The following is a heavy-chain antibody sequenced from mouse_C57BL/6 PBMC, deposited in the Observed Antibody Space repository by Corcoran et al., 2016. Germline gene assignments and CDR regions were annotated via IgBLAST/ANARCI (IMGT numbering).Heavy chain of an antibody. D-gene: IGHD4-1*01. CDR3: ARTRGTGAMDY. CDR2: INPYNGGT. J-gene: IGHJ4*01. Sequence: EVQLQQSGPVLVKPGASVKMSCKASGYTFTDYYMNWVKQSHGKSLEWIGVINPYNGGTSYNQKFKGKATLTVDKSSSTAYMELNSLTSEDSAVYHCARTRGTGAMDYWGQGTSVTVSS. CDR1: GYTFTDYY. V-gene: IGHV1-19*01.